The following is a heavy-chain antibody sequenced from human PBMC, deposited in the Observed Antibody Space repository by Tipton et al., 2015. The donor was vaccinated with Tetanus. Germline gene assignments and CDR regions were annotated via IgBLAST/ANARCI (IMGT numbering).Heavy chain of an antibody. CDR1: GDSLSNGDYY. CDR3: ARATPSGSYFVRYYSMDV. Sequence: TLSLTCTVSGDSLSNGDYYWSWIRQPPGKGLEWIGYVSDSGSTYSNPSLRSRIIISVDTSKNQFSLILSSVTAADTAAYYCARATPSGSYFVRYYSMDVWGQGTTVVVSS. J-gene: IGHJ6*02. D-gene: IGHD3-22*01. V-gene: IGHV4-30-4*01. CDR2: VSDSGST.